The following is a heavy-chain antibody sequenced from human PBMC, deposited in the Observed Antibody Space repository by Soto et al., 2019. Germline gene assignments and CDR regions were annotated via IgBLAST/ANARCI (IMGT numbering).Heavy chain of an antibody. CDR3: ARSPFLECN. V-gene: IGHV3-48*03. J-gene: IGHJ4*02. D-gene: IGHD3-3*02. CDR2: ISSSGNTI. CDR1: GFTFSAYE. Sequence: PGGSLSLSCAASGFTFSAYEMNWVRQAPGKGLEWVSYISSSGNTIYYADSVKGRFTISRDNAKNSLFLQMNSLRVEDTAFYYCARSPFLECNWAQGTLVTVSS.